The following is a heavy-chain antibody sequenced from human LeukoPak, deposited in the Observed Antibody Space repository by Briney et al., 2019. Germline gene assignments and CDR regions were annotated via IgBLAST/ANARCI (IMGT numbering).Heavy chain of an antibody. CDR2: ISSSGSTI. CDR3: ARGMATMAYNWFDP. D-gene: IGHD5-24*01. V-gene: IGHV3-48*03. J-gene: IGHJ5*02. Sequence: GGSPRLSCAASGFTFSSYEMNWVRQAPGKGLEWVSYISSSGSTIYYADSVKGRFTISRDNAKNSLYLQMNSLRAEDTAVYYCARGMATMAYNWFDPWGQGTLVTVSS. CDR1: GFTFSSYE.